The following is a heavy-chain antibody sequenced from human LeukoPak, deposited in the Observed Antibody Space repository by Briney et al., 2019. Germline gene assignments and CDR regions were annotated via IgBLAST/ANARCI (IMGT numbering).Heavy chain of an antibody. J-gene: IGHJ4*02. CDR2: IPSGGFYE. Sequence: GGSLRLSCAASGFTLGNYALHWVRQAPGKGVEWVSLIPSGGFYEYYADSVKGRFTICRDDSGNTLYLQLSSLRTEDTAVYYCARDSTYYYESGSSGPHYFDNWGQGTLVTVSS. D-gene: IGHD3-10*01. CDR3: ARDSTYYYESGSSGPHYFDN. V-gene: IGHV3-30*15. CDR1: GFTLGNYA.